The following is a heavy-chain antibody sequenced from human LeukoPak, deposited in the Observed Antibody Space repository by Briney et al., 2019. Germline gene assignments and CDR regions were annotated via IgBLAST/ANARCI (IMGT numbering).Heavy chain of an antibody. CDR3: AREELGSSLGFDP. CDR1: GFTFSHYI. J-gene: IGHJ5*02. V-gene: IGHV3-30*03. Sequence: GGSLRLSCAASGFTFSHYIMHWVRQAPGKGLEWVAVISYGGTNKYYADSVKGRFTISRDDSKNTLYLQMDSLRAEDTAVYYCAREELGSSLGFDPWGQGTLVTVSS. D-gene: IGHD3-16*01. CDR2: ISYGGTNK.